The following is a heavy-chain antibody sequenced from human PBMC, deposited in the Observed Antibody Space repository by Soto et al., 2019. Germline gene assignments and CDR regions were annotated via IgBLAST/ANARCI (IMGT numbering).Heavy chain of an antibody. CDR2: IYWDDSK. V-gene: IGHV2-5*02. CDR3: AHAGPEESPIDF. J-gene: IGHJ4*02. CDR1: GFSLSTSGVG. Sequence: QITLKESGPTLVRPTQTLTLTCAFSGFSLSTSGVGVGWIRQPPGKALEWLAVIYWDDSKHYSPSLRSRLTITRDTSKNQVVLTLTNRSTLDTRTYYCAHAGPEESPIDFWGQGTLGTVSA.